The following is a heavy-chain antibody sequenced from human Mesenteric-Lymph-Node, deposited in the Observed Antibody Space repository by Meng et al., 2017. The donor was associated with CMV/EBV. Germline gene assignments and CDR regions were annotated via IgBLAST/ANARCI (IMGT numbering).Heavy chain of an antibody. CDR2: NYHSGST. CDR1: GGSISSSDW. CDR3: ARVNLWQQLIFDY. Sequence: CAVSGGSISSSDWWSWVREPPGKGLEWIGENYHSGSTNYSQSLKSRVTISVDKSKNQFSLKLSSVTAADTAVYYCARVNLWQQLIFDYWGQGTLVTVSS. V-gene: IGHV4-4*02. J-gene: IGHJ4*02. D-gene: IGHD6-13*01.